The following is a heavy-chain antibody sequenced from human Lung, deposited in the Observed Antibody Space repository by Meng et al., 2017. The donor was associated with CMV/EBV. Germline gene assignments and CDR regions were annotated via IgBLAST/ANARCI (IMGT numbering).Heavy chain of an antibody. J-gene: IGHJ6*02. CDR1: GFTVRNNY. Sequence: GGSLRLSXAASGFTVRNNYMSWVRQAPGKGLEWVSVIYSDGYTYYADSVKGRFTISRDNSKDTLYLQMKSLRAEDTAVYYCAREGYCSSTTCSSYYYYGMDVWGQGTTVTVSS. D-gene: IGHD2-2*01. CDR2: IYSDGYT. V-gene: IGHV3-53*01. CDR3: AREGYCSSTTCSSYYYYGMDV.